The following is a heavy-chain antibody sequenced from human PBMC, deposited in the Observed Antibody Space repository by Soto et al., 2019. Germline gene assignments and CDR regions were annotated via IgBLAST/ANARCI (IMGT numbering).Heavy chain of an antibody. CDR1: GFTVSNNY. V-gene: IGHV3-53*01. CDR2: IYSGGNT. Sequence: HPGGSLRLSCAASGFTVSNNYMRWVRQAPGKGLEWVSLIYSGGNTHYADSVKGRFTISRDDSKNTLYLQMNSLRVEDTAVYYCARDHPGIAASGARGWGQGTMVTVYS. J-gene: IGHJ4*02. D-gene: IGHD6-13*01. CDR3: ARDHPGIAASGARG.